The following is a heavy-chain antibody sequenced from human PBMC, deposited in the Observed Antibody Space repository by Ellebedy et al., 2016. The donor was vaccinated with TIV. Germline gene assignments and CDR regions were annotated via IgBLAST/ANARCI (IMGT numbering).Heavy chain of an antibody. D-gene: IGHD1-26*01. CDR1: GYTFTAYY. CDR2: INPNSGDG. V-gene: IGHV1-2*02. CDR3: ARSWGRTAWAYFDY. Sequence: ASVKVSXXASGYTFTAYYMHWVRQAPGQGPEWMGWINPNSGDGKYAQKFQGRVTMTRDTSITTAYMELSRLRSDDTAVYYCARSWGRTAWAYFDYWGQGTLVTVSS. J-gene: IGHJ4*02.